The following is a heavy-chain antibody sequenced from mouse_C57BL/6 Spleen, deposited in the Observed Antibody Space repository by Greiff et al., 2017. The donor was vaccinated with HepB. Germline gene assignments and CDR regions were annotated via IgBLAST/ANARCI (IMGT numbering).Heavy chain of an antibody. J-gene: IGHJ2*01. D-gene: IGHD2-1*01. Sequence: QVQLQQPGAELVKPGASVKLSCKASGYTFTSYWMHWVKQRPGRGLEWIGRIDPNSGGTKYNEKFKGKATLTADKSSSTAYMELRSLTSEDSAVYFCARGGPSTMVIGVSFDYWGQGTTLTVSS. V-gene: IGHV1-62-3*01. CDR3: ARGGPSTMVIGVSFDY. CDR1: GYTFTSYW. CDR2: IDPNSGGT.